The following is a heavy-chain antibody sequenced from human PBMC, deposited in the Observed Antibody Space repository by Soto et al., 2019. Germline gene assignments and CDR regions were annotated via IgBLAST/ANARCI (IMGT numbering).Heavy chain of an antibody. CDR3: ASDMEARISSWYTQTFDP. D-gene: IGHD6-13*01. V-gene: IGHV3-21*01. CDR1: GFTFSSYS. Sequence: GGSLRLSCAASGFTFSSYSMNWVRQALGKGLEWVSSISSSSSYIYYADSVKGRFTISRDNAKNSLYLQMNSLGAEDTAVYYCASDMEARISSWYTQTFDPWGQGTLVTVSS. J-gene: IGHJ5*02. CDR2: ISSSSSYI.